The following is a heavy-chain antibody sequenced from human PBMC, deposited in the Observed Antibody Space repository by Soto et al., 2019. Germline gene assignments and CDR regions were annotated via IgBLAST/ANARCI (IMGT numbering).Heavy chain of an antibody. CDR3: ARAYGDYLNAFAI. V-gene: IGHV1-46*01. CDR1: GYTFTSYY. Sequence: ASVKVSWKASGYTFTSYYMHWVRQAPGQGLEWMGIINPSGGSTGYAQKFQGRVTMTRDTSTSTVYMELSSLRSEDTAVYYCARAYGDYLNAFAIWGQGTMVTVSS. J-gene: IGHJ3*02. D-gene: IGHD4-17*01. CDR2: INPSGGST.